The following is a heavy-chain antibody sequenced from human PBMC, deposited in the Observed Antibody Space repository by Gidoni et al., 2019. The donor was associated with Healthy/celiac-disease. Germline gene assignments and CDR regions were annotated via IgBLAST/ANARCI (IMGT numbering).Heavy chain of an antibody. CDR2: IIPSFGTA. D-gene: IGHD3-22*01. Sequence: QVQLVQSGAEVKKPGSSVKVSSTASGGTFSSYAISGVGQAPGQGLEWMGGIIPSFGTANYAQKFQGRVTITADESTSTAYMELSSLRSEDTAVYYCARRRLDYYDSSGYPNAFDIWGQGTMVTVSS. CDR3: ARRRLDYYDSSGYPNAFDI. J-gene: IGHJ3*02. V-gene: IGHV1-69*01. CDR1: GGTFSSYA.